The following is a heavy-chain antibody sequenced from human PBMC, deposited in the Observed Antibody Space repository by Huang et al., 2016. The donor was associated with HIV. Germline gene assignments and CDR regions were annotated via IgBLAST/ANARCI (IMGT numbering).Heavy chain of an antibody. CDR3: ARTPYSGSHPDY. V-gene: IGHV1-2*02. Sequence: QVQLVQSGAEVKKPGASVKVSCRTSGYTFTDSFVHWGRQAPGQGLQWRGSINPLSVGTNYAQKFQGRVTMNRDTSIRTVYMELNRLRSDDTALYYCARTPYSGSHPDYWGQGTLVTVSS. CDR1: GYTFTDSF. CDR2: INPLSVGT. J-gene: IGHJ4*02. D-gene: IGHD2-15*01.